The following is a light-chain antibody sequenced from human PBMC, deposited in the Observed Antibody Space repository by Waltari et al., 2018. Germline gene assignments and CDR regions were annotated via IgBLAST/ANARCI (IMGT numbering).Light chain of an antibody. CDR1: SGRIASNY. CDR2: EDD. CDR3: QSYQV. Sequence: FMLTQPHSVSESPGKTVTISCTRRSGRIASNYVQWYQLRPGSAPTTIIFEDDQRPSGVPGRFSGFIDSSSNSASLTISGLKTEDEADYYCQSYQVFGGGTKLTVL. J-gene: IGLJ3*02. V-gene: IGLV6-57*03.